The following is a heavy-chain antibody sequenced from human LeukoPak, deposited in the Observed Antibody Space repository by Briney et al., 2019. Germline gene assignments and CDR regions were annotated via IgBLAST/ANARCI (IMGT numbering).Heavy chain of an antibody. Sequence: SETLSLTCTVSGGSISSSSYYWGWLRQSPGKGLEWIGSIYYSGSTYYNPSLKCRVTISVDTSNNQFSLKLSSVTAADTAVYYCARLPGLLYGSSWHFDYWGQGTLVTVSS. D-gene: IGHD6-13*01. CDR1: GGSISSSSYY. V-gene: IGHV4-39*07. J-gene: IGHJ4*02. CDR3: ARLPGLLYGSSWHFDY. CDR2: IYYSGST.